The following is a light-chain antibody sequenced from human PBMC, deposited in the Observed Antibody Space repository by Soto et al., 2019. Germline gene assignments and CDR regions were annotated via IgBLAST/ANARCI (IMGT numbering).Light chain of an antibody. Sequence: QSALTQPASVSGSPGQSITISCTGTSSDVGGYNYVSWYQHHPGKAPKLIIHEVSNRPSGVSNRFSGSKSGNTASLTSSGLQAEYDADYYCTSCTTSDTPPVIFGGGTKLTVL. CDR1: SSDVGGYNY. V-gene: IGLV2-14*01. CDR2: EVS. CDR3: TSCTTSDTPPVI. J-gene: IGLJ2*01.